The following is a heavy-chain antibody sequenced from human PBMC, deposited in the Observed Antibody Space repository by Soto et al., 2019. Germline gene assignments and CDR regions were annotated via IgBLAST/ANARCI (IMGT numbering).Heavy chain of an antibody. CDR1: GFSFSISW. J-gene: IGHJ4*02. Sequence: PGGSLRLSCAASGFSFSISWMNWVRQAPGKGLEWVAYISSDGSETNYVDSVKGRFTISRDNSRNTLHLEMNSLRAEDTAVYYCTKLRTITTGASDCWGQGTLVTVSS. V-gene: IGHV3-7*03. CDR2: ISSDGSET. CDR3: TKLRTITTGASDC. D-gene: IGHD7-27*01.